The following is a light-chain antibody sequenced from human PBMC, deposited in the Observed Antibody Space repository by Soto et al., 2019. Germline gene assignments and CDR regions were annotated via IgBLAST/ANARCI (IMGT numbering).Light chain of an antibody. CDR3: PLRSNWPPTWT. CDR2: GAS. CDR1: QSVSSY. J-gene: IGKJ1*01. V-gene: IGKV3-11*01. Sequence: EIVLTQSPATLSLSPGERATLSCRASQSVSSYLAWYQHKPGQAPRLLSYGASKRAPGIPARFSGSGFGTDFTINISSLEPEDFAVYYCPLRSNWPPTWTFGQGTRVEIK.